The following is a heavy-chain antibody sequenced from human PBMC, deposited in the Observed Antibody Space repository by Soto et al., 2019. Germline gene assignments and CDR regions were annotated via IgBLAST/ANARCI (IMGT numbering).Heavy chain of an antibody. CDR3: ARVMTYCTSRSCHDY. J-gene: IGHJ4*02. CDR2: ISAYNGNT. CDR1: GYTFTSSG. V-gene: IGHV1-18*01. D-gene: IGHD2-2*01. Sequence: QVQLVQSGAEVKKPGASVKVFCKTSGYTFTSSGISWVRQAPGQGLEWMGWISAYNGNTDYAQKFQGRVIMTTDTSTSTAYMELSSLRSDDTAVYYCARVMTYCTSRSCHDYLGQGTLVAVSS.